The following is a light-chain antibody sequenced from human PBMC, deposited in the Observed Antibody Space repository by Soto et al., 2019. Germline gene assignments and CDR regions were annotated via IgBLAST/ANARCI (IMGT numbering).Light chain of an antibody. CDR3: QQYGSSPPRT. J-gene: IGKJ1*01. CDR1: QSVSNDF. Sequence: EIVLTQSPGILSFSPGERATLSCRASQSVSNDFLAWYQQKPGQAPRLLIYGASTRATDVPDRFSGSGSGADFTLSISRLEPEDFAVYYCQQYGSSPPRTFGQGTKVDNK. V-gene: IGKV3-20*01. CDR2: GAS.